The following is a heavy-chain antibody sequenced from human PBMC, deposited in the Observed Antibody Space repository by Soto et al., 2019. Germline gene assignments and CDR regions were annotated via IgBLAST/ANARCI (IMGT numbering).Heavy chain of an antibody. CDR1: GGSISSYY. CDR3: ARARITGTTGWFDP. J-gene: IGHJ5*02. V-gene: IGHV4-59*01. CDR2: IYYSGST. Sequence: QVQLQESGPGLVKPSETLSLTCTVSGGSISSYYWSWIRQPPGKGPEWIGYIYYSGSTNYNPSLKSRVTISVDTSKNQFSLKLSSVTAADTAVYYCARARITGTTGWFDPWGQGTLVTVSS. D-gene: IGHD1-20*01.